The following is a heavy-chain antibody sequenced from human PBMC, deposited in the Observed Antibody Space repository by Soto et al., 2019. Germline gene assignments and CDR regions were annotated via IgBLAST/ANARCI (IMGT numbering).Heavy chain of an antibody. V-gene: IGHV4-4*02. CDR3: ARSEATALDY. CDR1: GDSMSSSNW. CDR2: AHHSGRT. J-gene: IGHJ4*02. Sequence: QVQLQESGPGLLKPSGTLSLTCTVSGDSMSSSNWWNWVRQPPGKGLEWIGEAHHSGRTNYNPSLKSRVTISVDRSQNRFSLRLSSVTAADTAVYYCARSEATALDYWCQGTLVTVSS.